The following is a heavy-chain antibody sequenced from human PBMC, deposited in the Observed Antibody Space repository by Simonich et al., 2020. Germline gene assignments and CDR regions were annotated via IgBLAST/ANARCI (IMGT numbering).Heavy chain of an antibody. CDR1: GYTFTGYY. D-gene: IGHD6-6*01. CDR3: ARDRAARYYYYYYMDV. V-gene: IGHV1-2*02. Sequence: QVQLVQSGAEVKKPGDSVKVICKASGYTFTGYYMHWLRQAPGQGLEWMGWINPNSGGTNYAQKVQGRVTMTRDTSISTAYMELSRLRSDDTAVYYCARDRAARYYYYYYMDVWGKGTTVTVSS. J-gene: IGHJ6*03. CDR2: INPNSGGT.